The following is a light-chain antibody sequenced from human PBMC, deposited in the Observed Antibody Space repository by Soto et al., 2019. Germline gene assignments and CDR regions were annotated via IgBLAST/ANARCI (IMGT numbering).Light chain of an antibody. Sequence: QSVLTQPPSVSAAPGQKVTISCSGSSSNIGNRYVSWYQQLPGTAPKLLIYDNYKRPSGIPDRFSGSKSGTSATLDITGLQTGDEADYYCGTWGGSPSIGVVFGGGTKLTVL. V-gene: IGLV1-51*01. CDR2: DNY. CDR3: GTWGGSPSIGVV. J-gene: IGLJ2*01. CDR1: SSNIGNRY.